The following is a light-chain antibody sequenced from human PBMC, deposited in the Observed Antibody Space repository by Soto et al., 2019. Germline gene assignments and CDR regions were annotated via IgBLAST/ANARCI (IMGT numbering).Light chain of an antibody. Sequence: DIQMTQSPSTLSASVGDRVTITCRASQSISSYLNWYQQKPGKAPNLLIYDASSLQSGVPSRFSGSGSGTDFTLTISSLQPEDFATYYCQQSYSTPQRTFGQGTKVDIK. CDR1: QSISSY. CDR2: DAS. CDR3: QQSYSTPQRT. J-gene: IGKJ1*01. V-gene: IGKV1-39*01.